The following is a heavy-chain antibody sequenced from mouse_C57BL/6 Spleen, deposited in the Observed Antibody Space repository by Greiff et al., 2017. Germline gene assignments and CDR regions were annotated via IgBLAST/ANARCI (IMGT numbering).Heavy chain of an antibody. Sequence: QVQLQQSGAELVRPGASVKMSCKASGYTFTSYSMHWVKQTPRQGLEWIGAIYPGNGDTSYNQKFKGKATLTVDKSSSTAYMQLSSLTSEDSAVYFCSYGNSAWFAYWGQGTLVTVSA. J-gene: IGHJ3*01. CDR3: SYGNSAWFAY. D-gene: IGHD2-1*01. CDR2: IYPGNGDT. V-gene: IGHV1-12*01. CDR1: GYTFTSYS.